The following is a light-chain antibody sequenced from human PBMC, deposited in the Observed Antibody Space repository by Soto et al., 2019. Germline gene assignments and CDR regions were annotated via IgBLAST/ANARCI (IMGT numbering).Light chain of an antibody. Sequence: QSVLTQPPSASGTPGQRVTISCSGSSSNIGSNTVNWYQQLPGTAPKLLIYSNNKRPSGVPDRFSGSKSGTSASLAISGLQSEDEADYYCAAWDDSLNGRVFGGGTKVTVL. J-gene: IGLJ2*01. V-gene: IGLV1-44*01. CDR2: SNN. CDR1: SSNIGSNT. CDR3: AAWDDSLNGRV.